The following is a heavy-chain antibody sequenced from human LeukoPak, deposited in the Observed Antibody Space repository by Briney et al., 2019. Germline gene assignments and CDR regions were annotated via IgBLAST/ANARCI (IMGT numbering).Heavy chain of an antibody. CDR3: ARPDYGGNVAFDI. V-gene: IGHV4-4*02. J-gene: IGHJ3*02. D-gene: IGHD4-23*01. CDR1: GGSISSSNW. CDR2: IYHSGST. Sequence: PSGTLSLTCAVSGGSISSSNWWSWVRQPPGKGLEWIGEIYHSGSTNYNPSLKSRVSISVDKSKNQFSLKLSPVTAADTAVYYCARPDYGGNVAFDIWGQGTMVTVSS.